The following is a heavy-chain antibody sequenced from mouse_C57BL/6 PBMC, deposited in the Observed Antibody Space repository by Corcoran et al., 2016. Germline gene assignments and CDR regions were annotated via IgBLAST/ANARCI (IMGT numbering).Heavy chain of an antibody. CDR2: INPNNGGT. CDR3: AIQPLYDYDNYAMDY. CDR1: GYTFTDYY. Sequence: EVQLQQSGPELVKPGASVKISCKASGYTFTDYYMNWVKQSHGKSLEWIGDINPNNGGTSYNQKFKGKATLTVDKSSSTAYMELRSLTSEDSAVYYCAIQPLYDYDNYAMDYWGQGTSVTVSS. J-gene: IGHJ4*01. D-gene: IGHD2-4*01. V-gene: IGHV1-26*01.